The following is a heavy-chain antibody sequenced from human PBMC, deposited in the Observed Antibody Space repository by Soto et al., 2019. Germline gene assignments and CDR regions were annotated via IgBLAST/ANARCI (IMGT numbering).Heavy chain of an antibody. D-gene: IGHD2-2*01. J-gene: IGHJ3*02. CDR1: GFTFSSYA. V-gene: IGHV3-30-3*01. Sequence: PRLSCAASGFTFSSYAMHWVRQAPGKGLEWVAVISYDGSNKYYADSVKGRFTISRDNSKNTLYLQMNSLRAEDTAVYYCARVPAAIDAFDIWGQGTMVTVSS. CDR3: ARVPAAIDAFDI. CDR2: ISYDGSNK.